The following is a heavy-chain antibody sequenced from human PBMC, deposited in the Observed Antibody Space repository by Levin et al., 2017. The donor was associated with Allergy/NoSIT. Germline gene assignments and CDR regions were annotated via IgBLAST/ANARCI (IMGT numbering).Heavy chain of an antibody. V-gene: IGHV1-58*01. D-gene: IGHD3-22*01. Sequence: KISCKASGFTFTSSAVQWVRQARGQRLEWKGWIVVGSGNTNYAQKFQERVTITRDMSTSTAYMELSSLRSEDTAVYYCAADYTYYYDSSGYWAAFDIWGQGTMVTVSS. J-gene: IGHJ3*02. CDR1: GFTFTSSA. CDR3: AADYTYYYDSSGYWAAFDI. CDR2: IVVGSGNT.